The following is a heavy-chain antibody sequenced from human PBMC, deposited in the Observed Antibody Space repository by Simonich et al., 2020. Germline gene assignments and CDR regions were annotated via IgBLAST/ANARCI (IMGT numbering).Heavy chain of an antibody. CDR1: GFTFSSYG. J-gene: IGHJ4*02. D-gene: IGHD2-15*01. V-gene: IGHV3-33*01. Sequence: QVQLVESGGGVVQPGRSLRLSCAASGFTFSSYGMHWVRQAPGKGLEWVAVIWYDGRNKYYADSVKGRFTISRDNSKNTLYRQMNSLRAEDTAVYYCARDRYCSGGSCYYFDYWGQGTLVTVSS. CDR3: ARDRYCSGGSCYYFDY. CDR2: IWYDGRNK.